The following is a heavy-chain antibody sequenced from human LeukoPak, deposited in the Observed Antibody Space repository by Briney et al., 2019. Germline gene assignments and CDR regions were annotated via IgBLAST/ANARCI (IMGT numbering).Heavy chain of an antibody. D-gene: IGHD1-26*01. CDR2: IGETGTNK. V-gene: IGHV3-23*01. J-gene: IGHJ4*02. CDR3: ARDPTYYLRYGYFDF. Sequence: GGSLRLSCAASGFTFRNSAMGWVRQAPGKGLEWVSSIGETGTNKYYADSVKGRFTISRDNAKNSVYLQMNSLRAEDTAVYYCARDPTYYLRYGYFDFWGQGILVTVSS. CDR1: GFTFRNSA.